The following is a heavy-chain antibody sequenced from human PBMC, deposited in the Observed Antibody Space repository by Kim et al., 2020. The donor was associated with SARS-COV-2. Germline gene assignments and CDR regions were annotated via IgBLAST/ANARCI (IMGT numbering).Heavy chain of an antibody. V-gene: IGHV1-69*04. D-gene: IGHD1-7*01. CDR3: ARELELRGFDY. Sequence: SVKVSCKASGGTFSSYAISWVRQAPGQGLEWMGRIIPILGIANYAQKFQGRVTITADKSTSTAYMELSSLRSEDTAVYYCARELELRGFDYWGQGTLVTVSS. CDR1: GGTFSSYA. CDR2: IIPILGIA. J-gene: IGHJ4*02.